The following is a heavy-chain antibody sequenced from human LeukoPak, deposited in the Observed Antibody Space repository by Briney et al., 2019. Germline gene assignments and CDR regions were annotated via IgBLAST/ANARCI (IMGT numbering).Heavy chain of an antibody. D-gene: IGHD5-12*01. CDR2: IYYSGST. Sequence: SETLSLTCTVSGGSISSYYWSWIRQPPGKGLEWIGYIYYSGSTNYNPSLKSRVTISVDTSKNQFSLKLSSVTAADTAVYYCARGDIVATISIWGQGTLSPSPQ. V-gene: IGHV4-59*01. J-gene: IGHJ4*02. CDR3: ARGDIVATISI. CDR1: GGSISSYY.